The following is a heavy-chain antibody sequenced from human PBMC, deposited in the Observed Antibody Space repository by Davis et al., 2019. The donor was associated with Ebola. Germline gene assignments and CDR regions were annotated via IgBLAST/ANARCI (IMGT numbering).Heavy chain of an antibody. Sequence: SETLSLTCTVSGGSISSYYWSWIRQPPGKGLEWIGYIYYSGSTNYNPSLKSRVTISVDTSKNQFFLKLSSVTAADTAVYYCVRENIVATSDYYYYYGMDVWGQGTTVIVSS. CDR2: IYYSGST. CDR3: VRENIVATSDYYYYYGMDV. CDR1: GGSISSYY. D-gene: IGHD5-12*01. V-gene: IGHV4-59*01. J-gene: IGHJ6*02.